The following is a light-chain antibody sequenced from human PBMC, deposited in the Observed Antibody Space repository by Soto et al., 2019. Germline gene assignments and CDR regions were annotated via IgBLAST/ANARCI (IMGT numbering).Light chain of an antibody. CDR2: QDS. J-gene: IGLJ2*01. CDR1: KLGDKY. V-gene: IGLV3-1*01. CDR3: QAWDSSTHVV. Sequence: YELTQPPSVSVSPGQTASITCSGDKLGDKYACWYQQKPGQSPVLVIYQDSKRPSGIPERFSGSNSGNTATLTISGTQAMDEADYYCQAWDSSTHVVFGGGTKVTVL.